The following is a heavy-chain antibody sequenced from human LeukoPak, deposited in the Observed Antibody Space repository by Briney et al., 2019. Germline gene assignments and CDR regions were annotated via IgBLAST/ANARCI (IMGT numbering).Heavy chain of an antibody. D-gene: IGHD3-22*01. J-gene: IGHJ4*02. Sequence: PGGSLRLSCAASGFTVSSNYMSWVRQAPGKGLEWVSVIYSGGSTYCADSVKGRFTISRDNSKNTLYLQMNSLRAEDTAVYYCAREFPASYYYDSSGYYFDYWGQGTLVTVSS. CDR3: AREFPASYYYDSSGYYFDY. CDR2: IYSGGST. CDR1: GFTVSSNY. V-gene: IGHV3-53*01.